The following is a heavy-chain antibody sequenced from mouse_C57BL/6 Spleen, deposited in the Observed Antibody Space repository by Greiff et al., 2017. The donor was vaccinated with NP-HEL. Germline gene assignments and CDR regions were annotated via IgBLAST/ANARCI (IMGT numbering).Heavy chain of an antibody. J-gene: IGHJ3*01. V-gene: IGHV5-6*01. CDR3: ARLYYSNYSFAY. D-gene: IGHD2-5*01. Sequence: EVKVVESGGDLVKPGGSLKLSCAASGFTFSSYGMSWVRQTPDKRLEWVATISSGGSYTYYPDSVKGRFTISRDNAKNTLYLQMSSLKSEDTAMYYCARLYYSNYSFAYWGQGTLVTVSA. CDR2: ISSGGSYT. CDR1: GFTFSSYG.